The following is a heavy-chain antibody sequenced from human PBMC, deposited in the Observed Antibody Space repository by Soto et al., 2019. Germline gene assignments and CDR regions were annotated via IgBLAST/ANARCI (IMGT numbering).Heavy chain of an antibody. V-gene: IGHV1-3*01. J-gene: IGHJ6*02. CDR1: GYTFTSYA. CDR3: ARELREYDFWRGYRPTLYYYYGMDV. Sequence: ASVKVSCKASGYTFTSYAMHWVRQAPGQRLEWMGWINAGNGNIKYSQKFQGRVTITRDTSASTAYMELSSLRSEDTAVYYCARELREYDFWRGYRPTLYYYYGMDVWGQGTTVTVSS. CDR2: INAGNGNI. D-gene: IGHD3-3*01.